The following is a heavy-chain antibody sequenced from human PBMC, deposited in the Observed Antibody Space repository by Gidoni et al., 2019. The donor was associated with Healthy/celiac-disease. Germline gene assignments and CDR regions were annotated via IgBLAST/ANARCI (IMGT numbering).Heavy chain of an antibody. Sequence: QLQLQESGPGLVKPSETLSLTCTVSGGSISSSSYYWGWIRQPPGKGLEWIGSIYYSGSTYYNPSLKSRVTISVDTSKNQFSLKLSSVTAADTAVYYCARHIKSAAIGYWGQGTLVTVSS. CDR3: ARHIKSAAIGY. V-gene: IGHV4-39*01. CDR1: GGSISSSSYY. J-gene: IGHJ4*02. CDR2: IYYSGST. D-gene: IGHD2-2*01.